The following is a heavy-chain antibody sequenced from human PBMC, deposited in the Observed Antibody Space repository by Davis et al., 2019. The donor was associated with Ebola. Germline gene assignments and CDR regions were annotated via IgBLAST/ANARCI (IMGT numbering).Heavy chain of an antibody. J-gene: IGHJ4*02. Sequence: ASVKVSCKASGYTFTSYAMHWVRQAPGQRLEWMGWINAGNGNTKYSQKFQGRVTMTRDTSTSTVYMELSSLRSEDTAVYYCARDRSKYSSSITDYWGQGTLVTVSS. CDR1: GYTFTSYA. CDR3: ARDRSKYSSSITDY. V-gene: IGHV1-3*01. D-gene: IGHD6-6*01. CDR2: INAGNGNT.